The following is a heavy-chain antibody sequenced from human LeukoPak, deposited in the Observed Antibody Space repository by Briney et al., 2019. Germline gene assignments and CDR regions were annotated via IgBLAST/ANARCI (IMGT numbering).Heavy chain of an antibody. J-gene: IGHJ5*02. CDR3: ARRLEVSEDWFDP. CDR2: INPNSGGT. V-gene: IGHV1-2*02. CDR1: GYTFTSYG. Sequence: ASVKVSCKASGYTFTSYGISWVRQAPGQGLEWMGWINPNSGGTNYAQKFQGRVTMTRDTSISTAYMELSRLRSDDTAVYYCARRLEVSEDWFDPWGQGTLVTVSS. D-gene: IGHD2-8*02.